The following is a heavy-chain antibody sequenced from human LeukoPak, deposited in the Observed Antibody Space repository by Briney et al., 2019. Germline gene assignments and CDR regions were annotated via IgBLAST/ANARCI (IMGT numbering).Heavy chain of an antibody. D-gene: IGHD3-3*01. J-gene: IGHJ4*02. CDR3: ARGGADYDFWSGYESGEYYFDY. Sequence: ASVKVSCKASGYTFTGYYMHWVRQAPGQGLEWMGWINPNSGGTNYAQKFQGRVTMTRDTSISTAYMELSRLRSDDTAVYYCARGGADYDFWSGYESGEYYFDYWGQGTLVTVSS. CDR2: INPNSGGT. CDR1: GYTFTGYY. V-gene: IGHV1-2*02.